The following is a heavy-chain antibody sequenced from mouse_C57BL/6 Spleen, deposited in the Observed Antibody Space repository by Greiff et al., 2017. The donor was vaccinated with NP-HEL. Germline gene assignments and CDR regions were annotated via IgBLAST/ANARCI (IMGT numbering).Heavy chain of an antibody. V-gene: IGHV5-9-1*02. Sequence: EVKLVESGEGLVKPGGSLELSCAASGFTFSSYAMSWVRQTPEKRLEWVAYISSGGDYIYYADTVKGRFTISRDNARNTLYLQMSSLKSEDTAMYYCTRDYYGNYGDYWGQGTTLTVSS. CDR3: TRDYYGNYGDY. D-gene: IGHD2-1*01. J-gene: IGHJ2*01. CDR1: GFTFSSYA. CDR2: ISSGGDYI.